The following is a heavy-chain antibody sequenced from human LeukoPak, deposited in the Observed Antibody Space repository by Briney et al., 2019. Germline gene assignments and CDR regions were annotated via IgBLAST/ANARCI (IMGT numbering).Heavy chain of an antibody. CDR2: IDPSGGST. CDR3: ARQEVDTLVRGVTTHYDYYGMDV. Sequence: ASVKVSCKASGYTFTSYYTHWVRQAPGQGLEWMGIIDPSGGSTNYAQKFQGRVTVTRDTSISTAYMQLSRLRSDDTAVYYCARQEVDTLVRGVTTHYDYYGMDVWGQGTTVIVSS. J-gene: IGHJ6*02. D-gene: IGHD3-10*01. V-gene: IGHV1-46*01. CDR1: GYTFTSYY.